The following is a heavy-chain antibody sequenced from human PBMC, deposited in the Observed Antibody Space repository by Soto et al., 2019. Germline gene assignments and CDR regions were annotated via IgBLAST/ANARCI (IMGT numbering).Heavy chain of an antibody. V-gene: IGHV3-11*01. D-gene: IGHD2-2*01. CDR2: ISSSGSTI. CDR3: ARDQYQLLNLYHAFDI. Sequence: GGSLRLSCAASGFTFSDYYMSWIRQAPGKGLEWVSYISSSGSTIYYADSVKGRFTISRDNAKNSLYLQMNSLRAEDTAVYYCARDQYQLLNLYHAFDIWGQGTMVTVSS. J-gene: IGHJ3*02. CDR1: GFTFSDYY.